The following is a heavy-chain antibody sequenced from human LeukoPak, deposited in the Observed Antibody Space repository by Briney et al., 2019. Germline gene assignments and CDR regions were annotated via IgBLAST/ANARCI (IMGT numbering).Heavy chain of an antibody. CDR2: INWNGGST. CDR1: GFTFDDYG. J-gene: IGHJ6*02. D-gene: IGHD1-26*01. V-gene: IGHV3-20*01. CDR3: ARGGPNSGSYYYYGMDV. Sequence: GGSLRLSCAASGFTFDDYGMSWVRQAPGKGLEWVSGINWNGGSTGYADSVKGRFTISRDNAKNSLYLQMNSLRAEDTALYHCARGGPNSGSYYYYGMDVWGQGTTVTVSS.